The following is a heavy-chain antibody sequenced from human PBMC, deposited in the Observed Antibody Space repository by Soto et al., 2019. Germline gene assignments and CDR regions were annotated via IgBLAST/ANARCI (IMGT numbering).Heavy chain of an antibody. CDR3: AKGPFNEDFGYYDSSGYWGPFDY. CDR1: GFTFSSYG. Sequence: QVQLVESGGGVVQPGRSLRLSCAASGFTFSSYGMHWVRQAPGKGLEWVAVISYDGSNKYYADSVKGRFTISRDNCKKTLYVHESRRRPEDTSVYYCAKGPFNEDFGYYDSSGYWGPFDYWGQGTLVTVYS. J-gene: IGHJ4*02. D-gene: IGHD3-22*01. V-gene: IGHV3-30*18. CDR2: ISYDGSNK.